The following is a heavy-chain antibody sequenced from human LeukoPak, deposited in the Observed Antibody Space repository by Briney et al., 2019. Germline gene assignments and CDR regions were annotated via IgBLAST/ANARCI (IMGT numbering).Heavy chain of an antibody. J-gene: IGHJ4*02. Sequence: SVKVSCKASGYTFTGYYMHWVRQAPGQGLEWMGGIIPIFGTANYAQKFQGRVTITADESTSTAYMELSSLRSEGTAVYYCARGGYYDFWSGSADYWGQGTLVTVSS. V-gene: IGHV1-69*13. CDR1: GYTFTGYY. D-gene: IGHD3-3*01. CDR3: ARGGYYDFWSGSADY. CDR2: IIPIFGTA.